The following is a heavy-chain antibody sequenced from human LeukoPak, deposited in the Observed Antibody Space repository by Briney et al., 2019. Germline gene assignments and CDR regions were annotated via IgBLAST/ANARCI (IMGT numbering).Heavy chain of an antibody. V-gene: IGHV4-4*07. D-gene: IGHD2-15*01. CDR1: GGSISSYY. Sequence: SETLSLTCTVSGGSISSYYWSWIRQPAGKGLEWIGRIYTSGSTNYNPSLKSRVTISVDTSKNQFSLKLSSVTAADTAVYYCARDIVVVVAATWHWFDPWGQGTLVTVSS. J-gene: IGHJ5*02. CDR2: IYTSGST. CDR3: ARDIVVVVAATWHWFDP.